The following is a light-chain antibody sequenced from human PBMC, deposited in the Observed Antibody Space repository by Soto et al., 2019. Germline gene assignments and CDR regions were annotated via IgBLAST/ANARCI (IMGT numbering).Light chain of an antibody. CDR3: SSYTTTTAWV. V-gene: IGLV2-14*01. CDR2: EVS. J-gene: IGLJ3*02. CDR1: SSDVGAYKY. Sequence: QSVLTQPASVSGSPGQSITISCTGSSSDVGAYKYVSWFQQHPGKAPKLIIYEVSNRPSGVSDRFSSSKSGNTASLTISGLQAEDEADYHCSSYTTTTAWVFGGGTQLTVL.